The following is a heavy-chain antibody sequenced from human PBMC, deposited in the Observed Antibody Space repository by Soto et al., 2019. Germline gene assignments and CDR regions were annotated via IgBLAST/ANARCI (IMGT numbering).Heavy chain of an antibody. J-gene: IGHJ4*02. Sequence: QVQLVQSGAEVKKPGASVKVSCKTSGYNFISSEISWVRQAPGQGLELMGWMNPHTGETDATRKFQGRFTMTRHISINTAYLELSSLTSEDTAVYYCAKKHSGSSLAYWGQGSLVTVSS. CDR1: GYNFISSE. V-gene: IGHV1-8*02. D-gene: IGHD6-6*01. CDR2: MNPHTGET. CDR3: AKKHSGSSLAY.